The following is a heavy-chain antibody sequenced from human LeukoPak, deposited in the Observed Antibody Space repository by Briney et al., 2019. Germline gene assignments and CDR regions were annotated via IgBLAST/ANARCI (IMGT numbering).Heavy chain of an antibody. D-gene: IGHD3-3*01. CDR3: AKVGVELHYYYYMDV. V-gene: IGHV3-23*01. J-gene: IGHJ6*03. CDR1: GFTFSRSA. Sequence: GGSLRLSCEASGFTFSRSAMTWVRQAPGKGLMWVSGIADNGATYYADSVKGRFIISRDNSKNMVFLQMDSLRAEDTALYYCAKVGVELHYYYYMDVWGRGTTVSVSS. CDR2: IADNGAT.